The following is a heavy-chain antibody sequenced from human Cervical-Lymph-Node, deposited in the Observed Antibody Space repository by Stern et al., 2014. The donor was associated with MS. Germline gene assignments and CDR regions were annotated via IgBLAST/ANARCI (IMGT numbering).Heavy chain of an antibody. J-gene: IGHJ4*02. CDR2: IYPGDSET. CDR3: ARQTTAWASDV. CDR1: GFKFSIYW. D-gene: IGHD1-14*01. Sequence: DQLVQSGAELIRPGESLKISCKGAGFKFSIYWIAWVRQMPGKGLEWMGIIYPGDSETRYSPSFQGHVTIAADKSTSTAFLQWSSLNASDTAMYFCARQTTAWASDVWGQGTLVTVSS. V-gene: IGHV5-51*01.